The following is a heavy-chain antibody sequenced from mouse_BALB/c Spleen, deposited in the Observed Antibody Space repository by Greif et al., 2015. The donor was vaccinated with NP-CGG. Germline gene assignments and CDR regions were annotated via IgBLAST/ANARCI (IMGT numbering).Heavy chain of an antibody. J-gene: IGHJ2*01. CDR2: ILPGSGGT. CDR1: GYTFSSYW. Sequence: QVQLQQSGAELMKPGASVKISCKATGYTFSSYWIEWVKQRPGHGLEWIGEILPGSGGTDYNEKFKGKTTFTADTSPNTAYMQLSSLTSEDSAVYYCARDNGSSLDYWGQGTTLTVSS. D-gene: IGHD1-1*01. CDR3: ARDNGSSLDY. V-gene: IGHV1-9*01.